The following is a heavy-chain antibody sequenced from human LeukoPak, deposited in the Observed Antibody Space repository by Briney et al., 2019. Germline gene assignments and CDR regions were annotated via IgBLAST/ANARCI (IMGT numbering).Heavy chain of an antibody. Sequence: ASVKVSCKASGYTFTSYDINWVRQATGQGLEWMGWMNPNSGNTGYAQKFQGRVTMTRNTSISTAYMELSSLRSEDTAVYYCARGIRIVVVPAAIRFDYWGQGTLVTVSS. J-gene: IGHJ4*02. CDR1: GYTFTSYD. D-gene: IGHD2-2*02. CDR2: MNPNSGNT. V-gene: IGHV1-8*01. CDR3: ARGIRIVVVPAAIRFDY.